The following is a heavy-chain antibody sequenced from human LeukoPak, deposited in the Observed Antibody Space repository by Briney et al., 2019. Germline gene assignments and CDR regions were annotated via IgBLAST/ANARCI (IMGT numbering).Heavy chain of an antibody. CDR1: GFTFSSYG. D-gene: IGHD6-19*01. V-gene: IGHV3-30*02. Sequence: TGGSLRLSCAASGFTFSSYGMHWVRQAPGKGLEWVAFIRYDGSNKYYTDSVKGRFTISRDNSKNTLYLQMNSLRAEDTAVYYCARTGSGWPYYFDYWGQGTLVTVSS. J-gene: IGHJ4*02. CDR3: ARTGSGWPYYFDY. CDR2: IRYDGSNK.